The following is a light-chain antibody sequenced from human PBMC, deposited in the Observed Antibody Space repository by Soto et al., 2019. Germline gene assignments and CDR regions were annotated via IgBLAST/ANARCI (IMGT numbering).Light chain of an antibody. J-gene: IGKJ5*01. V-gene: IGKV3-20*01. CDR1: QTVSSSF. Sequence: EIVLTQSPGTLSLSPGERATLSCRASQTVSSSFLAWYQQKPGQAPRLLIYGASSRATGIPDRFSGSGSGTDFTLTINRLEPEDFAVYYCQQYGSSPITFGQGTRLEIK. CDR3: QQYGSSPIT. CDR2: GAS.